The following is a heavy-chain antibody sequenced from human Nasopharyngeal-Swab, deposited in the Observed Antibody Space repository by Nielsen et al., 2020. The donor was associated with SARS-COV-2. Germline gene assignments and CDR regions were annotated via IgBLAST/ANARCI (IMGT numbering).Heavy chain of an antibody. V-gene: IGHV4-34*01. D-gene: IGHD3-10*01. Sequence: SETLSLTCAVYGGSFSGYYWSWIRQPPGKGLEWIGEINHSGSTNYNTSLKGRVTISVDTSKNQFSLKLSSVTAADTAVYYCAREAKNYGSGSYITPAFDIWGQGTMVTVSS. CDR3: AREAKNYGSGSYITPAFDI. J-gene: IGHJ3*02. CDR1: GGSFSGYY. CDR2: INHSGST.